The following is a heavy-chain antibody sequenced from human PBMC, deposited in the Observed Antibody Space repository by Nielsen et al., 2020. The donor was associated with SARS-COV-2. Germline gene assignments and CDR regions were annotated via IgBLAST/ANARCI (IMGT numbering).Heavy chain of an antibody. CDR1: GFTFSSYA. V-gene: IGHV3-30-3*01. D-gene: IGHD6-6*01. Sequence: GGSLPLACAASGFTFSSYAMHWVRHAPGKGLEWVAVISSDGSNTYYADSVKGRFTISRDNSKNTLYLQMNSLRAEDTAVYYCARDQVGSSAGYFDYWGQGTLVTVSS. J-gene: IGHJ4*02. CDR3: ARDQVGSSAGYFDY. CDR2: ISSDGSNT.